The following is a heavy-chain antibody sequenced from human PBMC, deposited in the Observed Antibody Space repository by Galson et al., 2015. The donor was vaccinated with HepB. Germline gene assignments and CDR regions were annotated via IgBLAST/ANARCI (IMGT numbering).Heavy chain of an antibody. V-gene: IGHV5-10-1*01. Sequence: QSGAEVKKPGESLRISCKGSGYSFTSYWISWVRQMPGKGLEWMGRIDPSDSYTNYNPSLKSRVTISVDTSKNQFSLKLSSVTAADTAVYYCATASNYYDSSGYYFRPNYYYYYMDVWGKGTTVTVSS. CDR1: GYSFTSYW. D-gene: IGHD3-22*01. CDR2: IDPSDSYT. CDR3: ATASNYYDSSGYYFRPNYYYYYMDV. J-gene: IGHJ6*03.